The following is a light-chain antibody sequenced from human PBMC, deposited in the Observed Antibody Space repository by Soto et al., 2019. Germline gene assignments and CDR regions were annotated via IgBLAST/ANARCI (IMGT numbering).Light chain of an antibody. CDR2: QDT. J-gene: IGLJ2*01. CDR3: QAWDSGTGV. V-gene: IGLV3-1*01. CDR1: NLGNRY. Sequence: SYELTQPPSVSVSPGQTASISCSGANLGNRYACWYQQRPGQSPVLVIFQDTKRPSGIPERFSGSNSGNTATLTIAGTQAMDEADYYCQAWDSGTGVFGGGTKLTVL.